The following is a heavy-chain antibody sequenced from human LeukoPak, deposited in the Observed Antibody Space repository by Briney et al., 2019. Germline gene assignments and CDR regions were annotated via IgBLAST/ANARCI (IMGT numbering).Heavy chain of an antibody. D-gene: IGHD6-19*01. V-gene: IGHV3-23*01. J-gene: IGHJ5*02. CDR3: VRAKQWLVPNWFDP. CDR2: ISGSGDST. Sequence: PGGSLRLSCAASGFTFNSYAMSWVRQAPGKGLEWVSAISGSGDSTYYAASVKGRFTISRDNSKNTLYLQMSSLRAEDTAVYYCVRAKQWLVPNWFDPWGQGTLVTVS. CDR1: GFTFNSYA.